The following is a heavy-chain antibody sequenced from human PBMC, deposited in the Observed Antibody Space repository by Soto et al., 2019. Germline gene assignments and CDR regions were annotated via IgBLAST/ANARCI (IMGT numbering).Heavy chain of an antibody. V-gene: IGHV3-23*01. CDR2: ISGSGDST. D-gene: IGHD2-15*01. J-gene: IGHJ4*02. Sequence: GGSLRLSCAASGFTFSSYAMNWVRQAPGKGLEWVSAISGSGDSTYYADSVKGRFTISRDNSKNTLYLQMNSLRAEDTAIYYCAKGACSGGSCYPDFDYWGQGTLVTVSS. CDR1: GFTFSSYA. CDR3: AKGACSGGSCYPDFDY.